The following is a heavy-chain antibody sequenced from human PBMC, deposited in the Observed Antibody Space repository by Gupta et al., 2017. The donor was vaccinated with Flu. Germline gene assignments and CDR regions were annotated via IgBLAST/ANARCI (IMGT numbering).Heavy chain of an antibody. CDR2: IRLNSCAK. D-gene: IGHD3-16*01. J-gene: IGHJ6*03. V-gene: IGHV3-9*01. CDR3: AKVSGGGYYIDV. CDR1: GFPFDNYD. Sequence: EVELVESGGGLVQPGGSLRLSCAASGFPFDNYDMEWVRQAPGKGLEWGSGIRLNSCAKAYGDSGKGRLTIPRNKGKNSPYPQIDRLTAGDTAFYHRAKVSGGGYYIDVWGKGTAVTVSS.